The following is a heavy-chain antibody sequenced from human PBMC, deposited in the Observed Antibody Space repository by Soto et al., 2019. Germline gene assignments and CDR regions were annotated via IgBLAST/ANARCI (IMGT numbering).Heavy chain of an antibody. J-gene: IGHJ5*02. CDR2: IYYSGST. CDR1: GGSISSSSYY. V-gene: IGHV4-39*01. Sequence: SETLSLTCTVSGGSISSSSYYWGWIRQPPGKGLEWIGSIYYSGSTYYNPSLKSRVTISVDTSKNQFSLKLSSVTAADTAVYYCARQSITMVRRVIVVWFDPWGQGTLVTVSS. CDR3: ARQSITMVRRVIVVWFDP. D-gene: IGHD3-10*01.